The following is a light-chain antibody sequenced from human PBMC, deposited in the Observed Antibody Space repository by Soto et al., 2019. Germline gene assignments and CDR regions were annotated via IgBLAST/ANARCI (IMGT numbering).Light chain of an antibody. J-gene: IGKJ2*01. V-gene: IGKV3-15*01. Sequence: EIVMTQSPATLSVSPGERATLSCRASQSVSSNLAWYQQKPGQAPRLLIYGASTRATGIPARFSGSGSGTEFTLTIGSLQFEDFAVYYCQQYNFGLYTFGQGTKVDIK. CDR1: QSVSSN. CDR3: QQYNFGLYT. CDR2: GAS.